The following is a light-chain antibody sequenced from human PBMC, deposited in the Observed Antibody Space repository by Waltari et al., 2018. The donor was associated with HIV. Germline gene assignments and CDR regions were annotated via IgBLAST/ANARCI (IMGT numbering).Light chain of an antibody. CDR3: ASRDDSLNGPV. CDR1: SSNIGGNT. Sequence: QSVLTQPPSASGTPGQRVTISCSGSSSNIGGNTVNWYQHLPGTAPKLLIYSNHQRPSGVPDRFCGSKSGTSASLAISGLQSEDEADYYCASRDDSLNGPVFGRGTKLTVL. J-gene: IGLJ2*01. CDR2: SNH. V-gene: IGLV1-44*01.